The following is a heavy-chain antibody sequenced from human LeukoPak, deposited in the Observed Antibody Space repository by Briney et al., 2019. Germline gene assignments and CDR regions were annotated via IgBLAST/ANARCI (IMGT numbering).Heavy chain of an antibody. CDR2: ISGSGSDI. CDR1: GFSFSNSY. V-gene: IGHV3-11*04. Sequence: PGGSLRLSCVVSGFSFSNSYMTWIRQTPGKGLESLAYISGSGSDIYYADSVKGRFTISRDNAKNSLYLQMNSLRAEDTAVYYCAREMDAFDIWGQGTMVTVSS. J-gene: IGHJ3*02. CDR3: AREMDAFDI.